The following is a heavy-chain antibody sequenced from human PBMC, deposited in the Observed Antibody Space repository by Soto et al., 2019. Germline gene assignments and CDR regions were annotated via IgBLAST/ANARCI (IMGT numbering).Heavy chain of an antibody. J-gene: IGHJ6*02. CDR2: TYYRSKWYN. V-gene: IGHV6-1*01. CDR1: GDSVSSNSAA. CDR3: ARYRAPLEEQQTGYYSYYGMDV. Sequence: SQTLSLTCAISGDSVSSNSAAWNWIRQSPSRGLEWLGRTYYRSKWYNDYAVSVKSRITINPDTSKDQFSLQLNSVTPEDTAVYYCARYRAPLEEQQTGYYSYYGMDVWGQGTTVTVSS. D-gene: IGHD6-13*01.